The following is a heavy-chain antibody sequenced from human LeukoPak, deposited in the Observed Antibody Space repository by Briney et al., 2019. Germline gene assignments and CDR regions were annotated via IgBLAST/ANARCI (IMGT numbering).Heavy chain of an antibody. CDR3: ARDRSRVGATVT. CDR2: LDYSGTT. D-gene: IGHD1-26*01. V-gene: IGHV4-39*02. Sequence: SETLSLTCTVSGGSISSSNYYWGWSRQPPGTGLEWIGSLDYSGTTYYNPSLKSRVTISIETSKSQFSLKLSSVTAADTAVYYCARDRSRVGATVTWGQGTLVTVSS. J-gene: IGHJ5*02. CDR1: GGSISSSNYY.